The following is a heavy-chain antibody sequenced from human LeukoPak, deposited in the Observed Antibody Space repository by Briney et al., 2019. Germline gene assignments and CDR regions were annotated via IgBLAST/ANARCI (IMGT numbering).Heavy chain of an antibody. J-gene: IGHJ4*02. CDR3: ARVQEIYSSSWPYDC. CDR2: IAYDGTYA. Sequence: GGSLRLSCAASGFTFRSYSMHWVRQAPGKGLEWVSVIAYDGTYAYYAASVKGRFTNSRDNSKNTLYLQMNSLRAEDTAVYYCARVQEIYSSSWPYDCWGQGTLVTVSS. V-gene: IGHV3-30*01. D-gene: IGHD6-13*01. CDR1: GFTFRSYS.